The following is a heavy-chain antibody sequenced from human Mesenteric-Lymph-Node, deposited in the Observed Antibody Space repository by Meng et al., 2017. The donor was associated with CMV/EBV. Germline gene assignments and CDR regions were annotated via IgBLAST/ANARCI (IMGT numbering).Heavy chain of an antibody. J-gene: IGHJ4*02. CDR1: GGSIRGSDNYY. CDR2: IFHSGST. V-gene: IGHV4-39*01. D-gene: IGHD4/OR15-4a*01. Sequence: TVSGGSIRGSDNYYWGWVRQPPGKGLEWIGSIFHSGSTYYNPSLKSRVTISVDTSKNQFSLKVGSVAAADTAVYYCARHMVNPGFDSWGQGTLVTVSS. CDR3: ARHMVNPGFDS.